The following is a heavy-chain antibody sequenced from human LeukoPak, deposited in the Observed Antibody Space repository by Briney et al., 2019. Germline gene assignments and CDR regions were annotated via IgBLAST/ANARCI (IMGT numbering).Heavy chain of an antibody. J-gene: IGHJ4*02. CDR1: GASLSNTDFY. D-gene: IGHD3-9*01. CDR2: IYYSGST. V-gene: IGHV4-39*01. Sequence: SETLSLTCTVSGASLSNTDFYWGWIRQPPGKGLQWIGNIYYSGSTYYNPSLSSRVTMSVDMSKNQFSLKMTSVTAADTAVYYCARLTKGRYFDYIFDYWGQGTLFTVST. CDR3: ARLTKGRYFDYIFDY.